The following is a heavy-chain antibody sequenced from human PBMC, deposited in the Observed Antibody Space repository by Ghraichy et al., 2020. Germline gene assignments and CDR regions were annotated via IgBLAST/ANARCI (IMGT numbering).Heavy chain of an antibody. J-gene: IGHJ6*02. Sequence: GESLNISCAASGFTFSSYWMSWVRQAPGKGLEWVANIKQDGSENYYVDSVKGRFTISRDNARNSLYLLMNSLRAEDTAVYYCARDAELLLPYKYGMDVWGQGTTVTVSS. CDR2: IKQDGSEN. V-gene: IGHV3-7*03. D-gene: IGHD1-7*01. CDR1: GFTFSSYW. CDR3: ARDAELLLPYKYGMDV.